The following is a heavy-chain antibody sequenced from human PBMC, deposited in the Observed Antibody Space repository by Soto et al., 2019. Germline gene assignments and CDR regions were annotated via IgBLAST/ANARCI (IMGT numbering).Heavy chain of an antibody. CDR2: IYPGDSDT. V-gene: IGHV5-51*01. CDR1: GYSFTSYW. D-gene: IGHD3-22*01. CDR3: ARHGYDSSGYYYLVTTGGAFDI. J-gene: IGHJ3*02. Sequence: GESLKISCKGSGYSFTSYWIGWVRQMPGKGLEWMRIIYPGDSDTRYSPSFQGQVTISADKSISTAYLQWSSRKASDTAMYYCARHGYDSSGYYYLVTTGGAFDIWCQGTMVTVSS.